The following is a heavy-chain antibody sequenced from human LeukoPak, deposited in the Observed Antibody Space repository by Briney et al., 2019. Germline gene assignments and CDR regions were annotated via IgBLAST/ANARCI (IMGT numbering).Heavy chain of an antibody. CDR1: GFTFSSYA. V-gene: IGHV3-23*01. CDR2: ISGSGTSA. CDR3: AEALGYCSGTTCYFAFDI. Sequence: GGSLRLSCAASGFTFSSYAMSWVRQAPGKGLGWVSAISGSGTSAYYADSVQGRFSISRDNSMNTLYLQLSSLRAEDTALYYCAEALGYCSGTTCYFAFDIWGQGTMVTVSS. D-gene: IGHD2-2*01. J-gene: IGHJ3*02.